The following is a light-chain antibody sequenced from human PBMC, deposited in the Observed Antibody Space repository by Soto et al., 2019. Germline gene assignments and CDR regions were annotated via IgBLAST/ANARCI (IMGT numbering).Light chain of an antibody. CDR2: AAS. Sequence: DIQMTQSPSSLSASVGDLVTITCRASQSISTYLNWYQQKPGKAPKLLIYAASSLQSGVPSRFSASGSGTDSTLTISSLQPEDFATYYCQQAYSFPITFGQGTRLEIK. V-gene: IGKV1-39*01. CDR3: QQAYSFPIT. J-gene: IGKJ5*01. CDR1: QSISTY.